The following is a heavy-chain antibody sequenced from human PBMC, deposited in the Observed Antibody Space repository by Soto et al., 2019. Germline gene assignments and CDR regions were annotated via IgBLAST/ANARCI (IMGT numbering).Heavy chain of an antibody. CDR2: ISWNSGSI. CDR3: AKDLESVYSSGFDY. V-gene: IGHV3-9*01. Sequence: EVQLVDSGGGLVQPGRSLRLSCAASGFTFDDYAMHWVRQTPGKGLEWVSGISWNSGSIGYADSVKGRFTISRDNAKNSLYLQMNSLRAEDTAVYYCAKDLESVYSSGFDYWGQGTLVTVSS. J-gene: IGHJ4*02. D-gene: IGHD6-19*01. CDR1: GFTFDDYA.